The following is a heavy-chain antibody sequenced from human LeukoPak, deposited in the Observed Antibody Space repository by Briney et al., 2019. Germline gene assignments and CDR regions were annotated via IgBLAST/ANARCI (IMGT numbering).Heavy chain of an antibody. J-gene: IGHJ4*02. V-gene: IGHV4-38-2*02. CDR3: ARIYSGSYGYFDY. CDR2: IYHSGST. CDR1: GGSISSYY. Sequence: SETLSLTCTVSGGSISSYYWGWIRQPPGKGLEWIGSIYHSGSTYYNPSLKSRVTISVDTSKNQFSLKLSSVTAADTAVYYCARIYSGSYGYFDYWGQGTLVTVSS. D-gene: IGHD1-26*01.